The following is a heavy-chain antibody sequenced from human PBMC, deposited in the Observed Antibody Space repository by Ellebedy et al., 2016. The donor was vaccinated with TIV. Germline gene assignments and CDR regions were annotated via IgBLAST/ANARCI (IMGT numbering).Heavy chain of an antibody. CDR1: GFTFSNAW. J-gene: IGHJ6*02. Sequence: GGSLRLSXAASGFTFSNAWMSWVRQAPGKGLEWVGRIKSKTDGGTTDYAAPVKGRFTISRDDSKNTLYLQMNSLKTEDTAVYYCTTDYYGSGSYDYYYGMDVWGQGTTVTVSS. CDR2: IKSKTDGGTT. D-gene: IGHD3-10*01. V-gene: IGHV3-15*01. CDR3: TTDYYGSGSYDYYYGMDV.